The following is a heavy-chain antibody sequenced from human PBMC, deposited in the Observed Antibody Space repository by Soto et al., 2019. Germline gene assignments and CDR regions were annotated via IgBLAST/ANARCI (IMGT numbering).Heavy chain of an antibody. Sequence: QVQLVESGGGVVQPGRSLRLSCAASGFTFSSYGMHWVRQAPGKGLEWVAVISYDGSNKYYADSVKGRFTISRDNSKNTLYLQMNSLRAEDTAVYYCARGKQWLDYYYYGMDVWGQGTTVTVSS. CDR3: ARGKQWLDYYYYGMDV. V-gene: IGHV3-30*19. CDR2: ISYDGSNK. D-gene: IGHD6-19*01. J-gene: IGHJ6*02. CDR1: GFTFSSYG.